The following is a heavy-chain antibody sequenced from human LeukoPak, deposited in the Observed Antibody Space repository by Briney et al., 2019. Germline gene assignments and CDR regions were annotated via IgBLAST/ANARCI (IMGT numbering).Heavy chain of an antibody. Sequence: SETLSLTCTVSGGSISSSSYYWGWIRQPPGKGLEWIGSIYYSGSTYYNPSLKSRVTISVDTSKNQFSLKLSSVTAADTAVYYCARRKQQLVYFDYWGQGTLVTVSS. V-gene: IGHV4-39*07. CDR1: GGSISSSSYY. J-gene: IGHJ4*02. CDR3: ARRKQQLVYFDY. D-gene: IGHD6-13*01. CDR2: IYYSGST.